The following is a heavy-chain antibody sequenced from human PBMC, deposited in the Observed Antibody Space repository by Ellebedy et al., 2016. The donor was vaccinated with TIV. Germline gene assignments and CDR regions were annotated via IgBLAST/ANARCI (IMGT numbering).Heavy chain of an antibody. D-gene: IGHD3-22*01. J-gene: IGHJ4*02. V-gene: IGHV3-30*19. CDR1: GFTFSSYG. Sequence: PGGSLRLSCAASGFTFSSYGMHWVRQAPGKGLEWVAVISYDGSNKYYADSVKGRFTISRDNSKNTLYLQMNSLRAEDTAVYYCASSYDSSGYYHPSLFDYWGQGTLVTVSS. CDR2: ISYDGSNK. CDR3: ASSYDSSGYYHPSLFDY.